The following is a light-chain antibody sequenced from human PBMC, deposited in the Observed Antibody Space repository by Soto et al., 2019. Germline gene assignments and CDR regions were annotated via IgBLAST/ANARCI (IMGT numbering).Light chain of an antibody. CDR1: QSVSGNY. CDR2: DAF. V-gene: IGKV3-11*01. J-gene: IGKJ4*01. Sequence: EIVLTQSPGTLSLSPGERATLSCRASQSVSGNYLAWYHHKPGQAPRLLIYDAFNRATGVPTRFSGSGSGTDFTLTISSLEPEDFAVYYCQQRNRWPPVTFGGGTKVDIK. CDR3: QQRNRWPPVT.